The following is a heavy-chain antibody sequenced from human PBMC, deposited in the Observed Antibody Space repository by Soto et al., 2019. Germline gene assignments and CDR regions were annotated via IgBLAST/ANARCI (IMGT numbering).Heavy chain of an antibody. D-gene: IGHD6-6*01. CDR2: INHSGST. J-gene: IGHJ4*02. V-gene: IGHV4-34*01. CDR1: GGSFSGYY. Sequence: SETLSLTCAVYGGSFSGYYWSWIRQPPGKGLEWIGEINHSGSTNYNPSLKSRVTISVDTSKNQFSLKLSSVTAADTAVYYCARYEAARLFDCWGQGTLVTVSS. CDR3: ARYEAARLFDC.